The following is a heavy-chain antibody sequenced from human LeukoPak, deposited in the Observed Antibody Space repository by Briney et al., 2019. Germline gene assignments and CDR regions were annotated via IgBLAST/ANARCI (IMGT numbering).Heavy chain of an antibody. J-gene: IGHJ4*02. V-gene: IGHV4-4*02. CDR2: IYHSGST. D-gene: IGHD3-10*01. CDR1: GGXISSDNW. Sequence: SETLSLTCAVSGGXISSDNWWSWVRQPPGKGLEWIGEIYHSGSTNYNPSLQSRVTISVDKSENQFSLKLSSVTAADTAVYYCARRGYSGSASYSFDYWGQGTLVTVSS. CDR3: ARRGYSGSASYSFDY.